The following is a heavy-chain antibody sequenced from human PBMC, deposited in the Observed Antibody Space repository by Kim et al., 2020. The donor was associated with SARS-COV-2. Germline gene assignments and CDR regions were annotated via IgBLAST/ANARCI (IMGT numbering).Heavy chain of an antibody. J-gene: IGHJ4*02. CDR2: INAGNGNT. CDR1: GYTFTSYA. V-gene: IGHV1-3*01. Sequence: ASVNVSCKASGYTFTSYAMHWVRQAPGQRLEWMGWINAGNGNTKYSQKFQGRVTITRDTSASTAYMELSSLRSEDTAVYYCARAPGYSYGLFDYWGQGTLVTVSS. CDR3: ARAPGYSYGLFDY. D-gene: IGHD5-18*01.